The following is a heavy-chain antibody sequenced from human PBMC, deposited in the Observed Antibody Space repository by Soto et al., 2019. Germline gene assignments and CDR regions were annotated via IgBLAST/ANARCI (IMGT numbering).Heavy chain of an antibody. CDR1: GFTFTRSA. D-gene: IGHD5-18*01. J-gene: IGHJ6*02. CDR3: TAGGILLWSPNYYYPGMDV. CDR2: IVIGSGDT. V-gene: IGHV1-58*01. Sequence: ASVKVSCKASGFTFTRSAVQWVRQARGQRLEWIGWIVIGSGDTKYAQNFQERVTITRDTSTNTAYMELRSLRSEDTAVYHCTAGGILLWSPNYYYPGMDVWGQGTTVTVSS.